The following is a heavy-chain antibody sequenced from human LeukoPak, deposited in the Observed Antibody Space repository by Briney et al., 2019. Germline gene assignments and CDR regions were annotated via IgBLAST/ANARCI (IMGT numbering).Heavy chain of an antibody. CDR3: ARGLDLDGLDS. J-gene: IGHJ4*02. Sequence: PSETLSLTCAVSFGSLSDYNWSWLRQSPEKGLEWIGEITDSATTHYNPSLETRVTTSIDTAKRQFSLRLTSLTAADTAVYYCARGLDLDGLDSWGQGTLVTVSS. D-gene: IGHD1-1*01. V-gene: IGHV4-34*01. CDR2: ITDSATT. CDR1: FGSLSDYN.